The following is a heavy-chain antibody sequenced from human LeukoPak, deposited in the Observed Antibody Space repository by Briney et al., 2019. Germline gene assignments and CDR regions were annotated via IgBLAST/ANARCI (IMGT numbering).Heavy chain of an antibody. V-gene: IGHV4-4*02. Sequence: PSDTLSLTCAVSGASVSSSNWWIWVRQPPKKGLEWIGEIHHSGSTNYNPSLKSRVTMSVDTSKNQISLRLSSVTAADMAVYYCARGLYGSDSYWGQGNLVTVSS. CDR1: GASVSSSNW. D-gene: IGHD6-19*01. CDR2: IHHSGST. CDR3: ARGLYGSDSY. J-gene: IGHJ4*02.